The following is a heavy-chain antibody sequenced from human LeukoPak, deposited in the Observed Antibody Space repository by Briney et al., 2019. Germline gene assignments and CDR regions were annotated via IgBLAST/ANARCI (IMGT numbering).Heavy chain of an antibody. J-gene: IGHJ4*02. CDR3: ARVDGSPDY. V-gene: IGHV1-8*03. CDR2: MNTKSGNT. CDR1: GYTFTRYD. Sequence: ASVKVSCKASGYTFTRYDINWVRQATGQGLEWMGWMNTKSGNTGHAQKFQGRVTITRDTSINTVYMELSSLRSEDTAVYFCARVDGSPDYWGQGTLVTVSS. D-gene: IGHD5-24*01.